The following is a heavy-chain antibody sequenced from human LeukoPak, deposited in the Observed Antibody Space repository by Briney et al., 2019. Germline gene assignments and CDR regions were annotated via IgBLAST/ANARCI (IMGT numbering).Heavy chain of an antibody. V-gene: IGHV1-46*01. CDR2: INPSGGST. J-gene: IGHJ4*02. CDR3: ARATLSDYYFNY. CDR1: GYTFIIYY. Sequence: ASVTVSFTASGYTFIIYYMHWVRQAPGQGLEWMGIINPSGGSTSYAQKFQGRVTMTRDTSTNTVYMELSSLISEDTAVYFCARATLSDYYFNYWGQGTLVTVSS.